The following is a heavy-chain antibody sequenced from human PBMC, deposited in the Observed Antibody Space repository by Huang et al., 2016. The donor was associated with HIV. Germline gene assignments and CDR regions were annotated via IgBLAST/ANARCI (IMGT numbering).Heavy chain of an antibody. CDR2: ISYSGNT. Sequence: QVQLQESGPGLVKSSETLSLTCTVFGVSINGFYWSWIRQPPGKGLEWSGYISYSGNTNYNPSLKMRVTISLVTSKKTFTLMLRSVTAADTAVYSCARLAWRYSSGSRQNYFDRWGQGTLVTVSS. CDR3: ARLAWRYSSGSRQNYFDR. J-gene: IGHJ4*02. CDR1: GVSINGFY. D-gene: IGHD6-19*01. V-gene: IGHV4-59*01.